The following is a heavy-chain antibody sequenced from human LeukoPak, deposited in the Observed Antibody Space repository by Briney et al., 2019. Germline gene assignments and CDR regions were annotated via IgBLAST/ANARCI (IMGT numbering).Heavy chain of an antibody. J-gene: IGHJ4*02. Sequence: SETLSLTCAVSGGSFSGYYWSWIRQPPGNRLEWIGEINHSGSTNYNPSIKSRVTISVAPSRNQFSLKWSSVLAADPAVYYCARGLKGYGSGSYTDYWGQGTLVTVSS. D-gene: IGHD3-10*01. CDR1: GGSFSGYY. CDR2: INHSGST. CDR3: ARGLKGYGSGSYTDY. V-gene: IGHV4-34*01.